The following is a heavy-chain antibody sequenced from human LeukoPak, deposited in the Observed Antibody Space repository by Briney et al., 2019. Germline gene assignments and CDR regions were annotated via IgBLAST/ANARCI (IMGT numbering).Heavy chain of an antibody. CDR2: IKQDRSEK. V-gene: IGHV3-7*04. J-gene: IGHJ3*02. CDR1: GFTFSNYW. Sequence: GGSLRLSCAASGFTFSNYWMSWVRQAPGKGLEWVANIKQDRSEKYYVDSVKGRFTISRDNAKNSLYLQMNSLRAEDTAVYYCARAKRNGFDIWGQGTMVTVSS. CDR3: ARAKRNGFDI.